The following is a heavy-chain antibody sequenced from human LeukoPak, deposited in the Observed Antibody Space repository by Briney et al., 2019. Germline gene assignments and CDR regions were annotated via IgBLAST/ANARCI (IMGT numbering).Heavy chain of an antibody. CDR3: AKDPEASYDSSGYFDY. V-gene: IGHV3-23*01. Sequence: PGGSLRLSCAASGFTFSSGDMNWVRQAPGKGLEWVSAISGSGGSTYYADSVKGRFTISRDNSKNTLYLQMNSLRAEDTAVYYCAKDPEASYDSSGYFDYWGQGTLVTVSS. J-gene: IGHJ4*02. CDR2: ISGSGGST. CDR1: GFTFSSGD. D-gene: IGHD3-22*01.